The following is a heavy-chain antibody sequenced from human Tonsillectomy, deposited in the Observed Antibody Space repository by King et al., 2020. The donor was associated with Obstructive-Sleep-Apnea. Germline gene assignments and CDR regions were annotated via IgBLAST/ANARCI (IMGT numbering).Heavy chain of an antibody. J-gene: IGHJ4*02. CDR2: INPNSGGT. CDR3: ARMDFLARTHYFDN. D-gene: IGHD3-3*01. V-gene: IGHV1-2*07. Sequence: QLVQSGAEVKKPGASVKVSCKASGYTFIDYYIYWVRQAPGQGLEWVGWINPNSGGTDYAHKFQGRVTMTRDTSISTADMELSSLRSDDTAVYYGARMDFLARTHYFDNWGQGTLVTVSS. CDR1: GYTFIDYY.